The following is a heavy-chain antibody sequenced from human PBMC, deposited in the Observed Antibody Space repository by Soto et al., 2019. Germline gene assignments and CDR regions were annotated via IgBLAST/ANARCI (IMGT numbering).Heavy chain of an antibody. D-gene: IGHD3-10*01. CDR1: GFTFTNYW. J-gene: IGHJ4*02. V-gene: IGHV3-7*01. Sequence: EVQLVESGGGLVQPGGSLTLSCAASGFTFTNYWMSWVRQAPGKGLEWVANIKQDGSEKYYVDSVKGRFTISRDNAKNSLYLQMNSLRDEDTALYFCAREPPTRGAWSGDYWGQGTLVTVSS. CDR3: AREPPTRGAWSGDY. CDR2: IKQDGSEK.